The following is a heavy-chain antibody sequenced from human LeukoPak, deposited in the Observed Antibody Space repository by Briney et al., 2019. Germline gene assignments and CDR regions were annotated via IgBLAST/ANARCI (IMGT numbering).Heavy chain of an antibody. J-gene: IGHJ4*02. CDR1: GGSISTSSYY. CDR2: IYYSGNT. D-gene: IGHD3-16*01. Sequence: SETLSLTCTVSGGSISTSSYYWGWIRQPPGKGLEWIASIYYSGNTYNNPSLKSRVAISIDTSRNQFSLNLSSVTAADTAVYYCASLGPHGLDWGQGTLVTVSS. V-gene: IGHV4-39*01. CDR3: ASLGPHGLD.